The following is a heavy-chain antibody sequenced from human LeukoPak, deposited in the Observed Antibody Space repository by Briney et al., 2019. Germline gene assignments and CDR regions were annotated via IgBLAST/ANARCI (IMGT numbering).Heavy chain of an antibody. CDR2: ISSSSSYI. V-gene: IGHV3-21*04. CDR3: ASWPVGWYGEDS. D-gene: IGHD6-19*01. Sequence: PGGSLRLSCAASGFTFSSYSMNWVRQAPGKGLEWVSSISSSSSYIYYADSVKGRFTISRDNAKNSLYLQMNSLRVEDTAVYYCASWPVGWYGEDSWGQGTLVTVSS. CDR1: GFTFSSYS. J-gene: IGHJ4*02.